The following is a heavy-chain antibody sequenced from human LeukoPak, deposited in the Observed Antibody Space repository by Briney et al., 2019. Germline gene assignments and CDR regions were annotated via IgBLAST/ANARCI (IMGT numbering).Heavy chain of an antibody. CDR1: GYTFTSYY. D-gene: IGHD6-19*01. CDR3: ARAYQWLADSNDY. Sequence: AASVKVSCKASGYTFTSYYMHWVRQAPGQGLEWMGWINTNTGNPTYAQGFTGRFVFSLDTSVSTAYLQISSLKAEDTAVYYCARAYQWLADSNDYWGQGTLVTVSS. J-gene: IGHJ4*02. CDR2: INTNTGNP. V-gene: IGHV7-4-1*02.